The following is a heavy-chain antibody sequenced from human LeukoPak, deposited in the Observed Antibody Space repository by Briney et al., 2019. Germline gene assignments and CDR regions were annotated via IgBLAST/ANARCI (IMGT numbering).Heavy chain of an antibody. V-gene: IGHV1-46*01. CDR1: GYTFTSYY. J-gene: IGHJ4*02. CDR3: AKGGDGYNYYFDY. CDR2: INPNDDTK. D-gene: IGHD5-24*01. Sequence: ASVKVSCKASGYTFTSYYVYWVRQAPGQGLEWMGIINPNDDTKAYAQKFQGRVTMTRDTSTSTVYMELSSLRSEDTAVYYCAKGGDGYNYYFDYWGQETLVTVSS.